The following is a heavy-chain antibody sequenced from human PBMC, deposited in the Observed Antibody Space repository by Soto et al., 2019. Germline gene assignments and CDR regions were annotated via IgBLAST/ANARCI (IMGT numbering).Heavy chain of an antibody. D-gene: IGHD3-3*01. CDR1: GYTFTSYG. J-gene: IGHJ6*02. V-gene: IGHV1-18*01. CDR2: ISAYNGNT. Sequence: VSCKASGYTFTSYGISWVRQAPGKGLEWMGWISAYNGNTNYAQKLQGRVTMTEDTSTDTAYMELSSLRSEDTAVYYCATPLSYDFYGMDVWGQGTTVTVSS. CDR3: ATPLSYDFYGMDV.